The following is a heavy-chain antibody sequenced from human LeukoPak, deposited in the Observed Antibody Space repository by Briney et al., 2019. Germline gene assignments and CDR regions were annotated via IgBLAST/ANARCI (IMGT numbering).Heavy chain of an antibody. D-gene: IGHD4/OR15-4a*01. CDR3: ARRAGAYSHPYDY. Sequence: GGSLRLSCAASGFTFSSYAMSWVRQAPGKGLEWVSAINGIGGSTYYADSVKGRFIISRDNSKNTLYLQMNSLRAEDTAVYYCARRAGAYSHPYDYWGQGTLVTVSS. CDR2: INGIGGST. J-gene: IGHJ4*02. V-gene: IGHV3-23*01. CDR1: GFTFSSYA.